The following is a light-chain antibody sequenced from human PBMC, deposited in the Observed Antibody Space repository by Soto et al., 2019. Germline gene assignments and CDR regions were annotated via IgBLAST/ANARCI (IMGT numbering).Light chain of an antibody. CDR3: QQYNNWPST. J-gene: IGKJ1*01. Sequence: EIVMTQSPATLSVSPGERATLSCRASQSVSSSLAWYQQKPGQAPRLLIYDASTRATGIPARFSGSGSGTEFTLTISSLQSEDFAVYYCQQYNNWPSTFGQGTKVDIK. V-gene: IGKV3-15*01. CDR2: DAS. CDR1: QSVSSS.